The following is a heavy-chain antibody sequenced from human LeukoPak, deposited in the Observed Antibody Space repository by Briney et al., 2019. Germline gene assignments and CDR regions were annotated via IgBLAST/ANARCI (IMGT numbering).Heavy chain of an antibody. CDR1: GYGFTGYY. CDR3: ARLLQGWELNYYYPYMDV. D-gene: IGHD4-23*01. V-gene: IGHV1-2*02. J-gene: IGHJ6*03. CDR2: INPNSGDT. Sequence: ASVKVSCKASGYGFTGYYMHWVRQAPGQGLEWMGWINPNSGDTKYAQKFQGSVTMTRDTSISTVYMELRSLRSDDTAVYYCARLLQGWELNYYYPYMDVWGKGTTVTISS.